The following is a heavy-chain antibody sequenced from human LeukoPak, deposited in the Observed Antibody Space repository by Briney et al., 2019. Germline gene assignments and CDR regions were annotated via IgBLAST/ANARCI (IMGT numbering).Heavy chain of an antibody. CDR3: ARAGIAAAGTSWFDP. V-gene: IGHV4-59*01. CDR1: GGSISSYY. Sequence: SETLSLTCTVSGGSISSYYWSWIRQPPGKGLEWIGYIYYSGSTNYNPSLKSRVTISVDTSKNQFSPKLSSVTAADTAVYYCARAGIAAAGTSWFDPWGQGTLVTVSS. D-gene: IGHD6-13*01. J-gene: IGHJ5*02. CDR2: IYYSGST.